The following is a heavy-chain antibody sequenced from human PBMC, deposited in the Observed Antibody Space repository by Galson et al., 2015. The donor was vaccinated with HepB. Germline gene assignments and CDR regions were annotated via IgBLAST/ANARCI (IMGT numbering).Heavy chain of an antibody. J-gene: IGHJ4*02. CDR1: GYSFTSYW. CDR3: ARQETESGDSSGHDY. V-gene: IGHV5-10-1*01. CDR2: IDPSDSYT. Sequence: QSGAEVKKPGESLRISCKGSGYSFTSYWISWARQMPGKGLEWMGRIDPSDSYTNYSPSFQGHVTISADKSISTAYLQWSSLKASDTAMYYCARQETESGDSSGHDYWGQGTLVTVSS. D-gene: IGHD6-19*01.